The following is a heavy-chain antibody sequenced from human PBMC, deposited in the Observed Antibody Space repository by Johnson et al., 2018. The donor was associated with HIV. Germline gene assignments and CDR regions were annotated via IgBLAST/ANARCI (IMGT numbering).Heavy chain of an antibody. Sequence: VQLVESGGGLVQPGGSLRLSCAASGFTVSSNYMSWVRQAPGKGLEWVSVIYSGDTTYYADSVKDRFTISRDNSKNTLYLQMNSLRAEDTAVYYCAREFLYGDYQDAFDIWGQGTMVTVSS. CDR3: AREFLYGDYQDAFDI. J-gene: IGHJ3*02. D-gene: IGHD4-17*01. CDR2: IYSGDTT. V-gene: IGHV3-66*01. CDR1: GFTVSSNY.